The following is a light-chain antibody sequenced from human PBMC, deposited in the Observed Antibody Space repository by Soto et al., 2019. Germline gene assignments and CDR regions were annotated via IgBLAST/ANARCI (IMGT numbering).Light chain of an antibody. CDR1: QSISSK. Sequence: DTQMTQSPSSLSASVGDRVTITCRASQSISSKLNWYQQKAGKAPKLLIYGTSSLQSGVPSRFSGSGSGTDFTLTISSLQPEDFASYYCQQSYSRPYTFGQGTKLEIK. CDR2: GTS. CDR3: QQSYSRPYT. J-gene: IGKJ2*01. V-gene: IGKV1-39*01.